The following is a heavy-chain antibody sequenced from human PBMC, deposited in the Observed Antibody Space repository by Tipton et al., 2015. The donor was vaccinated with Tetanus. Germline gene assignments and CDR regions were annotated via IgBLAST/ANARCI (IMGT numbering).Heavy chain of an antibody. D-gene: IGHD2/OR15-2a*01. V-gene: IGHV3-7*01. CDR3: ARLRVYCSTACYSREDY. Sequence: SLRLSCAASGLTFSSYGMHWVRQAPGKGLEWVANIKEDGSEMYYADSVKGRFTISRDNARNSLSVHMNSLTAEDTAVYYCARLRVYCSTACYSREDYWGQGTLVTVSS. J-gene: IGHJ4*02. CDR1: GLTFSSYG. CDR2: IKEDGSEM.